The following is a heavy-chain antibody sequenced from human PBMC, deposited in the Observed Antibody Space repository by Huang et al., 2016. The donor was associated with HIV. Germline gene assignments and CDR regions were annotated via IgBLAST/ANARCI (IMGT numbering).Heavy chain of an antibody. V-gene: IGHV3-30-3*01. D-gene: IGHD6-19*01. CDR2: ISYDGSNK. Sequence: QVQLVESGGGVVQPGRSLRLSCAASGFTLSNYAMHWVRQAPGKGLEEVEVISYDGSNKYYTASVKGRFTISRDNSKNALYLQMNSLRAEDTAVYYCARRAVAGIYYYYYMDVWGKGTTVTVSS. J-gene: IGHJ6*03. CDR3: ARRAVAGIYYYYYMDV. CDR1: GFTLSNYA.